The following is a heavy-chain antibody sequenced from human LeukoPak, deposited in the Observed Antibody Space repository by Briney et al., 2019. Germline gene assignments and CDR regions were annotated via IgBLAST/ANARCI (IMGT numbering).Heavy chain of an antibody. CDR3: ARAQIAALGTGNFDH. J-gene: IGHJ4*02. CDR2: ISSSGSTI. Sequence: GGSLRLSCAASGFTFSSYAMSWVRQAPGKGLEWVSYISSSGSTIYYADSVKGRFTISRDNAKNSLYLQMNTLRDEDTAMYYCARAQIAALGTGNFDHWGQGILVTVSS. CDR1: GFTFSSYA. V-gene: IGHV3-48*02. D-gene: IGHD6-25*01.